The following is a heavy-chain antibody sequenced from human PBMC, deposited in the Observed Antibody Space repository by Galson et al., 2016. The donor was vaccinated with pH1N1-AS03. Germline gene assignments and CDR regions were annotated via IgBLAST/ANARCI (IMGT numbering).Heavy chain of an antibody. V-gene: IGHV3-7*03. CDR3: ARWER. CDR1: GFTFSDYW. D-gene: IGHD1-1*01. Sequence: SLRLSCAVSGFTFSDYWMSWVRQAPGKGPEWVANINIDGSAKYYVDSVKGRCTISRDNAKNSLYLQINNLRAEDTAMYYCARWERWGQGTLVTVSS. J-gene: IGHJ4*02. CDR2: INIDGSAK.